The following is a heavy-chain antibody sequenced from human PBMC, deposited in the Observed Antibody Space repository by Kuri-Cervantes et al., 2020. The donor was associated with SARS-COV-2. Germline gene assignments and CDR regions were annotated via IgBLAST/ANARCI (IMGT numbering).Heavy chain of an antibody. CDR2: IYYSGST. CDR1: GGSISSSSYY. D-gene: IGHD3-3*01. J-gene: IGHJ5*02. CDR3: AKNRRFTIFGVVILDWFGP. Sequence: SETLSLTCTVSGGSISSSSYYWGWIRQPPGKGLEWIGSIYYSGSTYYNPSLKSRVTISVDTSKNQFSLKLSSVTAADTAVYYCAKNRRFTIFGVVILDWFGPWGQGTLVTVSS. V-gene: IGHV4-39*01.